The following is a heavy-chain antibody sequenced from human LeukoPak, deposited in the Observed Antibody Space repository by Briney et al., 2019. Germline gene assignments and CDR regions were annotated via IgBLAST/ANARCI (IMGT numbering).Heavy chain of an antibody. CDR1: GGSISSDY. Sequence: SETLSLTCTVAGGSISSDYCNWIRQPPGKGLEWIGYIFYSGSTNYNPSLKSRVTISVDRSKNQFSLKLSSVAAADTAVYYCARGQAGATTLFDYWGQGTLVTVSS. CDR3: ARGQAGATTLFDY. D-gene: IGHD1-26*01. CDR2: IFYSGST. J-gene: IGHJ4*02. V-gene: IGHV4-59*01.